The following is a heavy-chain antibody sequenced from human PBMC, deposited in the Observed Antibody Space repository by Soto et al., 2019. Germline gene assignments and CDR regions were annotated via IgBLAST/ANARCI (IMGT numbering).Heavy chain of an antibody. D-gene: IGHD6-19*01. CDR1: GFTFSSYA. Sequence: QVQLVESGGGVVQPGRSLRLSCAASGFTFSSYAMHWVRQAPGKGLEWVAVISYDGSNKYYADSVEGRFTISRDNSKNTLYLQMNSLRAEDTAVYYCARDGYMGGIAVAGPKWWFDPWGQGTLVTVSS. J-gene: IGHJ5*02. V-gene: IGHV3-30-3*01. CDR3: ARDGYMGGIAVAGPKWWFDP. CDR2: ISYDGSNK.